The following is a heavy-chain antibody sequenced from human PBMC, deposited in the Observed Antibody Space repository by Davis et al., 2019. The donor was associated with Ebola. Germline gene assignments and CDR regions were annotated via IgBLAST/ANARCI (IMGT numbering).Heavy chain of an antibody. CDR2: ISGSGGTT. Sequence: GGSLRLSCAASGFTFSSYAMSWVRQAPGKGLEWVSGISGSGGTTSHADSVKGRFTISRDNSKNTLYLQMNSLRAEDTAVYYCAKKKGYYYGGGFDPWGQGTLVTVSS. D-gene: IGHD3-22*01. V-gene: IGHV3-23*01. CDR3: AKKKGYYYGGGFDP. J-gene: IGHJ5*02. CDR1: GFTFSSYA.